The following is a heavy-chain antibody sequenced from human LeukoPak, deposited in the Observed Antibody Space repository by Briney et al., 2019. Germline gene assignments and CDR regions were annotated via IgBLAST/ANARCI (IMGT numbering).Heavy chain of an antibody. Sequence: GESLKISCKGSGYSFTSYWIGWVRQMPGKGPEWMGIIYPGDSDTRYSPSFQGQVTISADKSISTAYLQWSSLKASDTAMYYCARRDYYDSSGYAPGDYWGQGTLVTVSS. CDR3: ARRDYYDSSGYAPGDY. J-gene: IGHJ4*02. CDR1: GYSFTSYW. D-gene: IGHD3-22*01. CDR2: IYPGDSDT. V-gene: IGHV5-51*01.